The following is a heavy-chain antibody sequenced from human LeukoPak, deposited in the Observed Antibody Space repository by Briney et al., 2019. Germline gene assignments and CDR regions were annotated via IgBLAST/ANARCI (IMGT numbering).Heavy chain of an antibody. D-gene: IGHD3-9*01. Sequence: ASVKVSCKASGYTFTGYYMHWVRQVPGQGLEWMGWINLNSGGTNYAQKYQGRVTMTRDTSISTAYLELSRLRSGDTAVYYCARSPDILTGENFDYWGQGTLVTVSS. J-gene: IGHJ4*02. CDR2: INLNSGGT. CDR3: ARSPDILTGENFDY. CDR1: GYTFTGYY. V-gene: IGHV1-2*02.